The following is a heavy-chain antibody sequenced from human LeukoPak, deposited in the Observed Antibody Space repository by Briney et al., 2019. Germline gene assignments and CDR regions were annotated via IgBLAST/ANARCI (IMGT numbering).Heavy chain of an antibody. CDR3: ARERVTGRYRGYFDY. CDR2: IKQDGSEK. V-gene: IGHV3-7*01. Sequence: GGSLRLSCAASGFSFSDYCMSWVRQAPGKGLEWVANIKQDGSEKYYVDSVKGRFTISRDNAKNSLYLQVNSLRAEDMAVYYCARERVTGRYRGYFDYWGQGTLVTVSS. D-gene: IGHD6-19*01. J-gene: IGHJ4*02. CDR1: GFSFSDYC.